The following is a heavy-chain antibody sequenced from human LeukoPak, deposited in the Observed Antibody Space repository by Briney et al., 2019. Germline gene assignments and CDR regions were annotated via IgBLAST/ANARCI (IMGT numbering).Heavy chain of an antibody. Sequence: GGSLRLSCSASGFTFSSYWMHWVRQAPGKGLVWVSRINTDGSSTDYADSVKGRFTISRDNAKNTLYLQMISLRAEDTAVYYCGRYGLGYYYMDVWGKGTTVTVSS. CDR3: GRYGLGYYYMDV. V-gene: IGHV3-74*01. CDR1: GFTFSSYW. CDR2: INTDGSST. J-gene: IGHJ6*03. D-gene: IGHD6-19*01.